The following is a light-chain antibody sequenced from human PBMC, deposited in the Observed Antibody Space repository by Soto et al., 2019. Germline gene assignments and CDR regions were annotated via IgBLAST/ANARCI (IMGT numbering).Light chain of an antibody. CDR3: QQSYSTLIT. J-gene: IGKJ5*01. CDR2: AAS. CDR1: QSISSY. V-gene: IGKV1-39*01. Sequence: DIQITQSPSCMSASVGARVTITGRASQSISSYLNGYQQKPGKAPELLIYAASSLQSGVPSRFSDSGSGTDFTLTISSLQPEDFATYYCQQSYSTLITFGQGTRLDIK.